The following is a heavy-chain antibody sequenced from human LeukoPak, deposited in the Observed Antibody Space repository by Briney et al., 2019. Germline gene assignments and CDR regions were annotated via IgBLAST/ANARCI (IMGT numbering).Heavy chain of an antibody. D-gene: IGHD5-12*01. J-gene: IGHJ5*02. Sequence: PSETLSLTCAVYGGSFSGYYWSWIRQPPGKGLEWIGEINHSGSTNYNPSLKSRVTISVDTSKNQFSPKLSSVTAADTAVYYCARGFFAEFLRLRKTGWFDPWGQGTLVTVSS. CDR3: ARGFFAEFLRLRKTGWFDP. CDR1: GGSFSGYY. CDR2: INHSGST. V-gene: IGHV4-34*01.